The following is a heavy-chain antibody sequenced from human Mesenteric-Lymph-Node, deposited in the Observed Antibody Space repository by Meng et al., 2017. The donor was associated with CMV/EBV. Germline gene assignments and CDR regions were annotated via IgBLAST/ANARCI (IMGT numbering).Heavy chain of an antibody. Sequence: GGSLRLSCAASGFTFSNYWIHWVRQAPGQGLAWVSRINTGGTSTYSADSVKGRFTISRDNAKNTLYLQMNSLRAEDTAVYFCARGPSGGNSLGYWGQGTLVTVSS. J-gene: IGHJ4*02. CDR2: INTGGTST. CDR1: GFTFSNYW. V-gene: IGHV3-74*01. CDR3: ARGPSGGNSLGY. D-gene: IGHD2-15*01.